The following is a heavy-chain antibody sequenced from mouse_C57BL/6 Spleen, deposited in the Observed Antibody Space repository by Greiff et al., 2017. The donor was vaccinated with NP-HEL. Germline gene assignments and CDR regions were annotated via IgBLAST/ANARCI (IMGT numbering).Heavy chain of an antibody. CDR3: ARDYYGSTWFAY. CDR1: GYSFTGYF. J-gene: IGHJ3*01. CDR2: INPYNGDT. D-gene: IGHD1-1*01. V-gene: IGHV1-20*01. Sequence: VQLQQSGPELVKPGDSVKISCKASGYSFTGYFMNWVMQSHGKSLEWIGRINPYNGDTFYNQKFKGKATLTVDKSSSTAHMELRSLTSEDSAVYYCARDYYGSTWFAYWGQGTLVTVSA.